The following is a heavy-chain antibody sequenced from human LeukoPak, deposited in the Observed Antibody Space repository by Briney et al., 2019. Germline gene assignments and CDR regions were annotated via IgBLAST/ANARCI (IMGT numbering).Heavy chain of an antibody. V-gene: IGHV3-33*06. CDR3: AQDRYNGYLAQ. J-gene: IGHJ4*02. CDR2: IFYDGNTK. D-gene: IGHD5-12*01. CDR1: GFTFSSYG. Sequence: PGGSLRLSCAASGFTFSSYGMHWVRQAPGKGLEWVAIIFYDGNTKYYADSVRGRFTISRDNSKNTLYLQMNSLRAEDTALYFCAQDRYNGYLAQWGQGTLVTVSS.